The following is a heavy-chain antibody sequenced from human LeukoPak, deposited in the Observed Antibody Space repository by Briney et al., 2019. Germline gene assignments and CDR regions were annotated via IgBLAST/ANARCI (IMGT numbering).Heavy chain of an antibody. Sequence: ASVKVSCKASGGTFSSYAISWVRQAPGQGLEWMGGIISIFGTANYAQKFQGRVTITADESTSTAYMELSSLRSEDTAVYYCARDLLVVVPAAILRYYYGMDVWGQGTTVTVSS. CDR3: ARDLLVVVPAAILRYYYGMDV. J-gene: IGHJ6*02. CDR1: GGTFSSYA. V-gene: IGHV1-69*13. D-gene: IGHD2-2*02. CDR2: IISIFGTA.